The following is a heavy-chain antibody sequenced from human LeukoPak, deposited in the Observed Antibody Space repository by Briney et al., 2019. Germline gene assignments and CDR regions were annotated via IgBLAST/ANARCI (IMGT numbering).Heavy chain of an antibody. J-gene: IGHJ5*02. V-gene: IGHV3-48*01. CDR3: ARARTRLNWFDP. CDR2: ISSSSTI. Sequence: AGGSLRLSCAASGFTFSSYSMNWVRQAPGKGLEWVSYISSSSTIYYADSVKGRFTISRDNAKNSLYLQMNSLRAEDTAVYYCARARTRLNWFDPWGQGTLVTVSS. CDR1: GFTFSSYS. D-gene: IGHD1-1*01.